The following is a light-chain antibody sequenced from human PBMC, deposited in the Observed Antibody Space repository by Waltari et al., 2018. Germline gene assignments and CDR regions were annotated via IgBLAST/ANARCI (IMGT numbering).Light chain of an antibody. V-gene: IGKV1-39*01. J-gene: IGKJ3*01. CDR1: QTINNY. Sequence: DIQLTQSPSSVSVSIGERATITCRSSQTINNYLNWYDHKPGKAPKLLLSDVSNLENGVPSRFSGSGYGAEFTLIITSLQPEDVGAYYCHQSFTAPLTFGPGARVEIK. CDR3: HQSFTAPLT. CDR2: DVS.